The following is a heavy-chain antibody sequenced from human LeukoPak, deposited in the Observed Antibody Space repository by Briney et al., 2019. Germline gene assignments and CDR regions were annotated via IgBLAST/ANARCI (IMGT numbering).Heavy chain of an antibody. J-gene: IGHJ6*04. V-gene: IGHV3-23*01. CDR1: GFTFSSYA. CDR2: ISGSGGST. CDR3: AKGTVAAAHYYYYYGMDV. D-gene: IGHD2-2*01. Sequence: GRSLRLSCAASGFTFSSYAMSWVRQAPGKGLEWVSAISGSGGSTYYADSVKGRFTISRDNSKNTLYLQMNSLRAEDTAVYYCAKGTVAAAHYYYYYGMDVWGKGTTVTVSS.